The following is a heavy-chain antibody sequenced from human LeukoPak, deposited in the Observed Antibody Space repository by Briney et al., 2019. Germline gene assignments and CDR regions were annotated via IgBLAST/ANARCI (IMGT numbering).Heavy chain of an antibody. V-gene: IGHV4-39*01. Sequence: SETLSLTCTVSGGSISSSSYYWGWIRQPPGKGLEWIGSIYYSGSTYYNPSLKSRVTISVDTSKNQFSLKLSSVTAADTAVYYCARLPRVVKNYYFDYWGQGTLVTVSS. CDR3: ARLPRVVKNYYFDY. CDR1: GGSISSSSYY. CDR2: IYYSGST. J-gene: IGHJ4*02. D-gene: IGHD3-22*01.